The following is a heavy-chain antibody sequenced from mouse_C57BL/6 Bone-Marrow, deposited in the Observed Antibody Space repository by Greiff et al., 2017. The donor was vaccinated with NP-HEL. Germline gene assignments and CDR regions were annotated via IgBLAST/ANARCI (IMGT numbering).Heavy chain of an antibody. J-gene: IGHJ2*01. Sequence: EVKLVESGGGLVKPGGSLKLSCAASGFTFSSYAMSWVRQTPEKRLEWVATISDGGSYTYYPDNVKGRFTISRDNAKNNLYLQMSHLKSEDTAMYYCARDEMGSLWRYWGQGTTLTVSS. CDR2: ISDGGSYT. V-gene: IGHV5-4*01. D-gene: IGHD1-1*02. CDR1: GFTFSSYA. CDR3: ARDEMGSLWRY.